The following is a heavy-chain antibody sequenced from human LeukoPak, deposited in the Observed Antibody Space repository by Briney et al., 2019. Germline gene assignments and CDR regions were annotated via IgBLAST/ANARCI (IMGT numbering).Heavy chain of an antibody. Sequence: GESLKISCKGSGYSFTSYWIGWVRQMPGKGLEWMGIIYPGDSDTRYSPSFQGQVTISADKSINTAYLQWSSLKASDTAMYYCARLDDSSGYYSYFDNWGQGTLVTVSS. CDR2: IYPGDSDT. CDR3: ARLDDSSGYYSYFDN. CDR1: GYSFTSYW. J-gene: IGHJ4*02. V-gene: IGHV5-51*01. D-gene: IGHD3-22*01.